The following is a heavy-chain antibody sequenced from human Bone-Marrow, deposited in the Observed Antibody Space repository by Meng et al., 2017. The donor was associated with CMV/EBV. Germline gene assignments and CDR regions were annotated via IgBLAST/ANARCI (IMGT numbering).Heavy chain of an antibody. CDR1: FSASY. Sequence: FSASYMSWIGQAPGKGLKWVSYISSSSSYTNYADSVKGRFTISRDNAKNSLYLQMNSLRAEDTAVYYCARGWGPYYYDSSGPSGWFDPWGQGTLVTVPQ. V-gene: IGHV3-11*06. CDR2: ISSSSSYT. CDR3: ARGWGPYYYDSSGPSGWFDP. J-gene: IGHJ5*02. D-gene: IGHD3-22*01.